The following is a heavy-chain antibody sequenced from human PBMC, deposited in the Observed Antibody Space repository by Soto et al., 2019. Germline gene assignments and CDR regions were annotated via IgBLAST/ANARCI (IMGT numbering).Heavy chain of an antibody. CDR2: IYYSGST. Sequence: SETLSLTCTVSGGSISSSSYYWGWIRQPPGKGLEWIGSIYYSGSTYYNPPLKSRVTISVDTSKNQFSLKLSSVTAADTAVYYCARSGDRYCSSTSCYRRGHYYGMDVWGQGTTVTVSS. J-gene: IGHJ6*02. D-gene: IGHD2-2*02. V-gene: IGHV4-39*01. CDR1: GGSISSSSYY. CDR3: ARSGDRYCSSTSCYRRGHYYGMDV.